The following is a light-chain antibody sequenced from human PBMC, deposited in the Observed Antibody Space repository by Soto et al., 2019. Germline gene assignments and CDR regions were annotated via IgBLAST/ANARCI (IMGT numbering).Light chain of an antibody. J-gene: IGKJ2*01. CDR3: MQGTHWPPYT. V-gene: IGKV2-30*01. Sequence: DVVMTQSPLSLPVTLGQPASISCRSSQSLAYIDGNTYLNWFHQRPGQSPRRLIYQVSNRDSGVPDRFSGSGSGTDFILKISRVQTANPGVYHSMQGTHWPPYTFGQGTKLEIK. CDR2: QVS. CDR1: QSLAYIDGNTY.